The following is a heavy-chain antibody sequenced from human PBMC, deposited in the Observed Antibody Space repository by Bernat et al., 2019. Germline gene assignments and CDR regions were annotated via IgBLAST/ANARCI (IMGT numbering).Heavy chain of an antibody. V-gene: IGHV3-72*01. CDR1: EFTFSGHF. D-gene: IGHD6-19*01. CDR3: LGWYYGMNV. CDR2: TRDTP. Sequence: EMQLVQSGGGLVQPGGSLRLACPGSEFTFSGHFIDWVRQAPGKGLEWIGRTRDTPQYAASVKGRFSMSRDDPKNLLYLQMNSLKSEDTAVYYCLGWYYGMNVWGQGTTVTVS. J-gene: IGHJ6*02.